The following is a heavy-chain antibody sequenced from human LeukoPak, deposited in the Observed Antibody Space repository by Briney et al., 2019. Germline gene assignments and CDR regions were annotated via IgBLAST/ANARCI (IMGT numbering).Heavy chain of an antibody. Sequence: PSETLSLTCAVSGYSISSGYYWGWIRQPPRKGREWIGSIYHSRGTSHNPSLKSRVTISVAKSKNKFSLKLSSVPAAATAVYYCASLEGTIVGVVDFWGQGTLVTVSS. V-gene: IGHV4-38-2*01. J-gene: IGHJ4*02. CDR3: ASLEGTIVGVVDF. CDR2: IYHSRGT. D-gene: IGHD3-3*01. CDR1: GYSISSGYY.